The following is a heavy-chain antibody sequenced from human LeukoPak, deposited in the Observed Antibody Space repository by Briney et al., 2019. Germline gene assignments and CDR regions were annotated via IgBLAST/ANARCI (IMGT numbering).Heavy chain of an antibody. Sequence: GGSLRLSCAASGFTFSNHWMHWVRQAPGKGLVWVSRINSDGSSRNYADSVKGRFIISRDNAKNTLYLQMNSLRAEDTAVYYCASASSHRIAAGGDYWGQGTLVTVSS. CDR1: GFTFSNHW. D-gene: IGHD6-13*01. V-gene: IGHV3-74*01. CDR2: INSDGSSR. CDR3: ASASSHRIAAGGDY. J-gene: IGHJ4*02.